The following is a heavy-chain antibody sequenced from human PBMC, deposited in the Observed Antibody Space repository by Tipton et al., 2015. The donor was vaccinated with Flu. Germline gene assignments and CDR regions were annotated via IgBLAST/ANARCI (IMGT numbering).Heavy chain of an antibody. J-gene: IGHJ6*02. CDR3: ARGNLLQSGGIRPYYYYAMDV. V-gene: IGHV4-59*01. CDR1: GGSISSYY. Sequence: TLSLTCTVSGGSISSYYWSWIRQPPGKGLEWIGYTYYSGSTNYDPSFKSRVTILVDTSKNQFSLKLSSVTAADTAVYYCARGNLLQSGGIRPYYYYAMDVWGQGTTVIVSS. CDR2: TYYSGST. D-gene: IGHD3-16*02.